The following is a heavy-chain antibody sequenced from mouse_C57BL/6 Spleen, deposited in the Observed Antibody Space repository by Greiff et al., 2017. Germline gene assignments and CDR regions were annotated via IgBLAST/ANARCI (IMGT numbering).Heavy chain of an antibody. CDR1: GYTFTGYW. D-gene: IGHD2-4*01. CDR2: FLPGSGST. J-gene: IGHJ3*01. V-gene: IGHV1-9*01. CDR3: ARLIDYDGRAWFAY. Sequence: VQLQQSGAELMKPGASVKLSCKATGYTFTGYWIEWVQPRPGHGLAWIGEFLPGSGSTNYNEKFKGKATFTADTSSNTAYMQRSSLTTEDSAIYYCARLIDYDGRAWFAYWGQGTLVTVAA.